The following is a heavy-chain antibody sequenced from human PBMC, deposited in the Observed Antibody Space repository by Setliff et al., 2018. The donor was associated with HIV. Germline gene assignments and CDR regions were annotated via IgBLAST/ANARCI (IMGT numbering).Heavy chain of an antibody. V-gene: IGHV4-4*02. CDR2: VYHRGIT. Sequence: PSETLSLTCAVSGVSISSDNWWTWVRQPPGKGLEWIGEVYHRGITEYNPSLKSRVTISVDKSMNQFSLKLTSVTDADTAVYYCARAIDYSDVVYFYYMDVWGKGITVTVSS. D-gene: IGHD3-22*01. CDR1: GVSISSDNW. J-gene: IGHJ6*03. CDR3: ARAIDYSDVVYFYYMDV.